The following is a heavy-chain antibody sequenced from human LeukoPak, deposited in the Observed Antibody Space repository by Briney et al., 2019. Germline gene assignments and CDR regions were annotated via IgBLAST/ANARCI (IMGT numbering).Heavy chain of an antibody. J-gene: IGHJ4*02. CDR3: TRGQSYCGADCYSD. V-gene: IGHV3-66*01. Sequence: SLRLSCAASGFSVSNYYMSWVRQPPGKGLEWVSVMYTGGGRYYGDSVKGRFTISRDNSKNTVFLQMNSLRVEDTALYYCTRGQSYCGADCYSDWGQGTLVTVSS. CDR2: MYTGGGR. D-gene: IGHD2-21*02. CDR1: GFSVSNYY.